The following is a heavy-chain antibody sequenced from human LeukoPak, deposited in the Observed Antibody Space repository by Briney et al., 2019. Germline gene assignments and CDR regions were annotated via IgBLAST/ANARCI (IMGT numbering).Heavy chain of an antibody. CDR1: GLTFSSYG. CDR3: AKEGGTRGSTSYYFDY. D-gene: IGHD2-2*01. J-gene: IGHJ4*02. Sequence: GRSLRHSCEASGLTFSSYGMHWVRQAPGKGLEWVADISYDGRNKFYADSVKGRFTISRDNSKNTLYLQTNSLRAEDTAVYYCAKEGGTRGSTSYYFDYWGQGTLVTVSS. V-gene: IGHV3-30*18. CDR2: ISYDGRNK.